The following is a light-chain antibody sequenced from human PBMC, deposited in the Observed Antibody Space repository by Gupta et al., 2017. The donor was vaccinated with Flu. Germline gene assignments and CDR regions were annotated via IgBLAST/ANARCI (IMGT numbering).Light chain of an antibody. Sequence: EIVMTHSPATLSVSPGERATLSCRASQSVSSNLAWYQQKPGQAPRLLIYGASTRATGIPARFSGSGSGTEFTLTISSLQSEDFAVYYCQQYNNWPPVTFGPGTKVDIK. V-gene: IGKV3-15*01. CDR3: QQYNNWPPVT. CDR2: GAS. CDR1: QSVSSN. J-gene: IGKJ3*01.